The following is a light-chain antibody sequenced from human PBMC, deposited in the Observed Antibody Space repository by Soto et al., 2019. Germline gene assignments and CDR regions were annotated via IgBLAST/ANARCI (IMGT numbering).Light chain of an antibody. CDR3: QSYDSSLSGSV. Sequence: QSVLTQPPSVSGAPGQRVTISCTGSSSNIGAGYDVHWYQQLPGTAPKLLIYGNSNRPSGVPDRFSGAKSGTSASLAITGLQAEAEADYYCQSYDSSLSGSVFCGGTKLTVL. CDR2: GNS. J-gene: IGLJ3*02. V-gene: IGLV1-40*01. CDR1: SSNIGAGYD.